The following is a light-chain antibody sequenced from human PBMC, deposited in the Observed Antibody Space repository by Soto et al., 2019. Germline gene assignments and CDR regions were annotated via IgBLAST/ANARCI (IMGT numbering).Light chain of an antibody. V-gene: IGLV2-14*03. CDR2: YVD. CDR1: SRDVGAYDY. J-gene: IGLJ1*01. Sequence: QSALTQPASVSGSPGQSITISCTGTSRDVGAYDYVSWYLQYPDKAPQLLIYYVDHRPSGVSSRFSGSKSGNTAYLTISGLQAEAEGDYFCCSYAAGILYLLGTAKKLTVX. CDR3: CSYAAGILYL.